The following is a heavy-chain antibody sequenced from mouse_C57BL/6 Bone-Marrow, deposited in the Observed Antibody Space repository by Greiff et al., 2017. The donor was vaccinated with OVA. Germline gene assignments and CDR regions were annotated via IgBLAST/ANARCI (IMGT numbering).Heavy chain of an antibody. V-gene: IGHV14-1*01. CDR3: TTVTTVVATEGFDV. J-gene: IGHJ1*03. CDR1: GFNIKDYY. CDR2: IDPEDGDT. Sequence: EVQLQQSGAELVGPGASVKLSCTASGFNIKDYYMHWVKQRPEQGLEWIGRIDPEDGDTEYAPKFQGKATMTADTSSNTAYLQLSSLTSEDTAVYYCTTVTTVVATEGFDVWGTGTTVTVSS. D-gene: IGHD1-1*01.